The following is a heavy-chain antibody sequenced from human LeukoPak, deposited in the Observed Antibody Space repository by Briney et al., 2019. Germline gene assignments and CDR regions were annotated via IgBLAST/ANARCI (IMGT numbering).Heavy chain of an antibody. V-gene: IGHV4-34*01. Sequence: PSETLSLTCAVYGGSFSGYYWSWIRQPPGKGLEWIGEINHSGSTNYNPSLKSRVTISVDTSKNQFSLKLSSVTVADTAVYYCARYQDIVVVPAVRYFDYWGQGTLVTVSS. D-gene: IGHD2-2*01. J-gene: IGHJ4*02. CDR1: GGSFSGYY. CDR2: INHSGST. CDR3: ARYQDIVVVPAVRYFDY.